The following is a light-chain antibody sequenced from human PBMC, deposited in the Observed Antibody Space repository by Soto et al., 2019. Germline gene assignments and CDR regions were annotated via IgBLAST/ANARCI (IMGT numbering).Light chain of an antibody. Sequence: EIVLTQSPGTVSLSPGESATLSCRASQSISRSDLAWYQHRPGQSPRLLIYATSSRATGIPDRFTGGGSGTGFTLTISRLEPEDSAVYYCQQYYNWLWTFGQGTKVDIK. CDR3: QQYYNWLWT. J-gene: IGKJ1*01. CDR2: ATS. V-gene: IGKV3-20*01. CDR1: QSISRSD.